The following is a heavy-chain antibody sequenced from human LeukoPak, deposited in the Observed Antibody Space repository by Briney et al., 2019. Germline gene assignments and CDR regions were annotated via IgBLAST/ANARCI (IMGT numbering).Heavy chain of an antibody. J-gene: IGHJ4*02. Sequence: ASVKASCKVSGYTLTELSMHWVRQAPGKGLEWMGGFDPEDGETIYAQKFQGRVTMTEDTSTDTAYMELSSLRSEDTAVYYCATINDYDIWEGILGYWGQGTLVTVSS. D-gene: IGHD3/OR15-3a*01. CDR3: ATINDYDIWEGILGY. CDR2: FDPEDGET. V-gene: IGHV1-24*01. CDR1: GYTLTELS.